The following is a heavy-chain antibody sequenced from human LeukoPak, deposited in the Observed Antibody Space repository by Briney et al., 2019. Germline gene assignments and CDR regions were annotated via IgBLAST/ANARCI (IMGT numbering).Heavy chain of an antibody. V-gene: IGHV1-2*02. CDR2: INPKSGIT. Sequence: ASVKVSCKASGFTFTTYNMHWMRQAPGQGLEWMGWINPKSGITNYAQKFQGRVTMTRDTSISTAYMELSRLRSDDTAVYYCARDWGQWLVSVYYMDVWGKGTTVTIS. CDR3: ARDWGQWLVSVYYMDV. J-gene: IGHJ6*03. CDR1: GFTFTTYN. D-gene: IGHD6-19*01.